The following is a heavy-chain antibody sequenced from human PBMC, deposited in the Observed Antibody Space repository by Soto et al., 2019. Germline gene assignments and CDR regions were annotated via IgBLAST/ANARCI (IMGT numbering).Heavy chain of an antibody. J-gene: IGHJ4*02. CDR1: GFTFSVYS. CDR3: ARSVEGHFDY. V-gene: IGHV3-48*02. CDR2: ITSDTKTI. Sequence: EVPLVESGGDLVQRGGSLRLSCVASGFTFSVYSMNWVRQAPGKGLEWFSYITSDTKTIKYADSVKGRFTISRDNAKSSVYIQMNSLRDEDTAVYYCARSVEGHFDYWGQGTVVTVSS. D-gene: IGHD6-19*01.